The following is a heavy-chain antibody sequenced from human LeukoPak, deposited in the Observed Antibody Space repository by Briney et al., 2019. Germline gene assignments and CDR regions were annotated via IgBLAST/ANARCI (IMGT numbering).Heavy chain of an antibody. Sequence: GGSLRLSCAASGFTFSSYWMSWVRQAPGKGLEWVANIKQVGSEKYYVDSVKGRFTISRDNAKNSLYLQMNSLRAEDTAVYYCARALIGYCSSTSCYTANDYWGQGTLVTVSS. V-gene: IGHV3-7*01. CDR2: IKQVGSEK. D-gene: IGHD2-2*02. CDR1: GFTFSSYW. J-gene: IGHJ4*02. CDR3: ARALIGYCSSTSCYTANDY.